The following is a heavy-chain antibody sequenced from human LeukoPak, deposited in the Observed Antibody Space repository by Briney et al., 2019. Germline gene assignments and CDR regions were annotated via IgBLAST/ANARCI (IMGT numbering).Heavy chain of an antibody. J-gene: IGHJ4*02. D-gene: IGHD3-22*01. CDR1: GFTFSSYA. Sequence: GSLRLSCAASGFTFSSYAMSWIRQPPGKGLEWTGEINHSGSTNYNPSLKSRVTISVDTSKNQFSLKLSSVTAADTAVYYCARGGAYYYDSSGLDDYWGQGTLVTVSS. CDR3: ARGGAYYYDSSGLDDY. CDR2: INHSGST. V-gene: IGHV4-34*01.